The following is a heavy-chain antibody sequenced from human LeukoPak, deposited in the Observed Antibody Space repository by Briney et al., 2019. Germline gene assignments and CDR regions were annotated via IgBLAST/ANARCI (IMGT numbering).Heavy chain of an antibody. V-gene: IGHV4-39*01. CDR3: ARVEDWLSNSMYYFDY. Sequence: SETLSLTCTVSGGSISSRSYSWAWVRQPPGRGLECIGSVHYSGRTYYNSSLKSRVIASIDTSKNQFSLKLRSVTAADTAVYYCARVEDWLSNSMYYFDYWGQGTLVTVSS. D-gene: IGHD3-9*01. CDR2: VHYSGRT. CDR1: GGSISSRSYS. J-gene: IGHJ4*02.